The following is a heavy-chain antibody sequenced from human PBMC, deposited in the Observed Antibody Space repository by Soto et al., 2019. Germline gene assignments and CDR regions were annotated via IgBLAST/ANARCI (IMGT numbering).Heavy chain of an antibody. Sequence: GGSLRLSCAASGFTFSSYAMSWVRQAPGKGLEWVSAISGSGGSTYYADSVKGRFTISRYNSKNTLYLQMNSLRAEDTAVYYCAKVVTMVRGVPSMFDPWGQGTLVTVSS. CDR1: GFTFSSYA. D-gene: IGHD3-10*01. J-gene: IGHJ5*02. CDR3: AKVVTMVRGVPSMFDP. V-gene: IGHV3-23*01. CDR2: ISGSGGST.